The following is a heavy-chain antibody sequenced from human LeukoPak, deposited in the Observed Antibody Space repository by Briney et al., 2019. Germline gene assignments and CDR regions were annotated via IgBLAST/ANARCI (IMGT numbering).Heavy chain of an antibody. J-gene: IGHJ3*02. Sequence: PSQTLSLTCTVSGGSISSGDYYWSWIRQPPGKGLEWIGYIYYSGSTYYNPSLKGRVTISVDTSKNQFSLKLCSVTAADTAVYYCARVVDDSSGYDAFDIWGQGTMVTVSS. CDR3: ARVVDDSSGYDAFDI. CDR1: GGSISSGDYY. CDR2: IYYSGST. D-gene: IGHD3-22*01. V-gene: IGHV4-30-4*08.